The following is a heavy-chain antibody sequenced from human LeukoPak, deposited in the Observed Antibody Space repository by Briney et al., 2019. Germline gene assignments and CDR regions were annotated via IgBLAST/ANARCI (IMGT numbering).Heavy chain of an antibody. CDR3: AREGEDLSSGDEYDAFDI. D-gene: IGHD2-15*01. J-gene: IGHJ3*02. V-gene: IGHV3-74*01. CDR1: GFTFSSYW. CDR2: INSDGSST. Sequence: GGSLRLSCAASGFTFSSYWMHWVRQAPGKGLVWVSRINSDGSSTSYADSVKGRCTISRDNAKNTLYLQMNSPRVEDTAVYYCAREGEDLSSGDEYDAFDIWGQGTMVTVSS.